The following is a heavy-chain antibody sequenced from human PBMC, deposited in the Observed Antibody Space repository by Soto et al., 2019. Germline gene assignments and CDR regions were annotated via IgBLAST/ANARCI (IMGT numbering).Heavy chain of an antibody. CDR3: AKARAQYYDFWSGYPVDY. V-gene: IGHV3-23*01. CDR2: ISGSGGST. D-gene: IGHD3-3*01. J-gene: IGHJ4*02. Sequence: GGSLRLSCAASGFTFSSYAMSWVRQTPGKGLEWVSAISGSGGSTYYADSVKGRFTISRDNSKNTLYLQMNSLRAEDTAVYYCAKARAQYYDFWSGYPVDYWGQGTLVTVS. CDR1: GFTFSSYA.